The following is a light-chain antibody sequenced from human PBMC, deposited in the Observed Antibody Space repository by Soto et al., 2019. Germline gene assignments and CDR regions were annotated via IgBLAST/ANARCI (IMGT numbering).Light chain of an antibody. CDR1: NIGSKS. CDR3: QVWDSSSDPPVV. V-gene: IGLV3-21*02. J-gene: IGLJ2*01. CDR2: DDS. Sequence: SYELTQPPSVSVAPGQTARITCGGNNIGSKSVHWYQQEPGQAPVLVVYDDSDRPSGIPERFSGSNSGNTATLTISRVEAGDEADYYCQVWDSSSDPPVVFGGGTKLTVL.